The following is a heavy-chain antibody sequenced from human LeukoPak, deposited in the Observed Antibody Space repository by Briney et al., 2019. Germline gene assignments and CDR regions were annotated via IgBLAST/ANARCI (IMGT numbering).Heavy chain of an antibody. Sequence: ASVKVSCKASGYTFTSYYMHWVRQAPGQGLEWMGRINLRSGATNYAQKFQDRVTVTRDTSITTVYIEVSRLRSDDTAVYYCRLVTTGDYWGQGTLVTVSS. D-gene: IGHD3-9*01. CDR1: GYTFTSYY. J-gene: IGHJ4*02. V-gene: IGHV1-2*06. CDR3: RLVTTGDY. CDR2: INLRSGAT.